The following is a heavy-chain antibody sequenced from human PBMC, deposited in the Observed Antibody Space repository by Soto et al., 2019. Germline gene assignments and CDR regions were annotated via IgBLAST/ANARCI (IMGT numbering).Heavy chain of an antibody. CDR1: GGTFSSYT. CDR2: IIPILGIA. Sequence: QVQLVQSGAEVKKPGSSVKVSCKASGGTFSSYTISWVRQAPGQGLEWMGRIIPILGIANYAQKFQGRVTITADKSTSTAYMELSSLRSEDTAVYYCATRHRQILHDYGGKLGAFDIWGQGTMVTVSS. D-gene: IGHD4-17*01. V-gene: IGHV1-69*02. J-gene: IGHJ3*02. CDR3: ATRHRQILHDYGGKLGAFDI.